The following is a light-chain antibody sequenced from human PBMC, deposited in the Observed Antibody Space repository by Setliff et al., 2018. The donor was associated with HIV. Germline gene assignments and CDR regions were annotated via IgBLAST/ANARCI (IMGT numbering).Light chain of an antibody. Sequence: SYELTQPPSLSVAPGKTAKITCGGNNIGSKSVQWYQQKPGQAPVLVIYYNSDRPSGIPERFSGSNSGNTATLTISGVEAGDEADYYCQVWDMFSHYVFGSGTKVTVL. V-gene: IGLV3-21*04. CDR1: NIGSKS. J-gene: IGLJ1*01. CDR3: QVWDMFSHYV. CDR2: YNS.